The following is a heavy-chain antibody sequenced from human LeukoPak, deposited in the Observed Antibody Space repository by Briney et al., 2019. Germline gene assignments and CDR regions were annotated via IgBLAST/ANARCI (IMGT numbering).Heavy chain of an antibody. CDR1: GDSISSYY. CDR2: IYYSGST. D-gene: IGHD4-17*01. CDR3: ASFLGGDRYYFDY. V-gene: IGHV4-59*08. Sequence: SETLSLTCTVSGDSISSYYWSWIRQPPGKGLEWIGYIYYSGSTNYNPSLKSRVTISVDTSKNQFSLKLSSVTAADTAVYYCASFLGGDRYYFDYWGQGTLVTVSS. J-gene: IGHJ4*02.